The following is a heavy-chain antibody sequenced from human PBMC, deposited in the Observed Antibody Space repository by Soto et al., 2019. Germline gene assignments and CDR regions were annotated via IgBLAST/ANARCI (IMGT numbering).Heavy chain of an antibody. CDR1: GGTFSSYA. V-gene: IGHV1-69*01. J-gene: IGHJ4*02. CDR2: IIPIFGTA. D-gene: IGHD3-22*01. Sequence: QVQLVQSGAEVKKPGSSVKVSCKASGGTFSSYAISWVRQAHGQGLEWMGGIIPIFGTANYAQKFQGRVKITADESTSTAYTELRSLRYDDTAVYYSARESHDSSGYSYYFDYWGQGTMVTVSS. CDR3: ARESHDSSGYSYYFDY.